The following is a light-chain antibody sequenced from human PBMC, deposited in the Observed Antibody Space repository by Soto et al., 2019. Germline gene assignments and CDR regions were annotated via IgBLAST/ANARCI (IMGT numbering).Light chain of an antibody. CDR2: EVT. CDR1: TSDVGGYDR. V-gene: IGLV2-14*01. Sequence: QSALTQPASVTGSPGQSITISCTGTTSDVGGYDRVSWFQQYPGTAPKLMIYEVTNRPSGVSDRVSGSKSVNTASLTISGLQPEDEADYYCSSYTIKNTWVFGGGTTVTVL. J-gene: IGLJ3*02. CDR3: SSYTIKNTWV.